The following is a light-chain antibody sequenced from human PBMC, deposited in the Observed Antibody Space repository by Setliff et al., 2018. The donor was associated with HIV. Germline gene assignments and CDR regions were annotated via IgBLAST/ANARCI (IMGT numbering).Light chain of an antibody. J-gene: IGLJ1*01. CDR3: SSRIVSSALHV. V-gene: IGLV2-14*03. CDR2: DVT. Sequence: QSALTQPASVSGSPGQSITLSCTGTSSDVGSYNFVSWYQQHPGRAPKLMIYDVTKRPSGVSDRFSGSKSGNTASLTISGLQTEDEADYYCSSRIVSSALHVFGTGTKVTVL. CDR1: SSDVGSYNF.